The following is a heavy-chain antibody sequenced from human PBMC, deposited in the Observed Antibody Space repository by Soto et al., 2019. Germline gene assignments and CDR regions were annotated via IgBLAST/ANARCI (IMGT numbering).Heavy chain of an antibody. Sequence: GGSLRLSCAASGFTFSSYGMHWVRQAPGKGLEWVAVIWYDGSNKYYADSVKGRFTISRDNSKNTLYLQMNSLRAEDTAVYYCARDKRSGYCSGGSCYRDYWGQGTLVTVSS. V-gene: IGHV3-33*01. J-gene: IGHJ4*02. CDR1: GFTFSSYG. CDR3: ARDKRSGYCSGGSCYRDY. D-gene: IGHD2-15*01. CDR2: IWYDGSNK.